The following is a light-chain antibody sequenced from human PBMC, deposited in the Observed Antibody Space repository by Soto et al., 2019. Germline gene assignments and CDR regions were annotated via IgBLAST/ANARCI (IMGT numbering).Light chain of an antibody. CDR3: LQYGSSPMYT. J-gene: IGKJ2*01. V-gene: IGKV3-20*01. CDR2: GAS. CDR1: QSVSSSY. Sequence: EIVLTQSPGTLSLSPGESATLSCRASQSVSSSYIAWYQQKPGQAPRLLIYGASSRATGIPDRFSGSGSGTDFTLTISRLEPEDFAVYYCLQYGSSPMYTFGQGTKLEIK.